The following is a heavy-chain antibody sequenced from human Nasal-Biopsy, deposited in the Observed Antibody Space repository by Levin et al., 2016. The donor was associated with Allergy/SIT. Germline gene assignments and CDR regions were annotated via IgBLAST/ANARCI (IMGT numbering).Heavy chain of an antibody. V-gene: IGHV2-5*02. CDR1: GFSLSATEVA. D-gene: IGHD2-15*01. CDR3: AHRELVCSGDICFWLPFDI. Sequence: SGPTLVKPTQTLTLTCTFSGFSLSATEVAVGWIRQPPGKALEWLALTYWDDEKHYNPSLRNRVTVTTDTSKNQVVLIMTDMDPVDTGTYYCAHRELVCSGDICFWLPFDIWGQGTVVTVSS. J-gene: IGHJ3*02. CDR2: TYWDDEK.